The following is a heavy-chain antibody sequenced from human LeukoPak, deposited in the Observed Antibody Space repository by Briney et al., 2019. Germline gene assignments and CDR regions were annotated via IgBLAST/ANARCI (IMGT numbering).Heavy chain of an antibody. Sequence: SETLSLTCTVSGGSISSGGYYWSWIRQPPGKGLEWIGYIYHSGSTYYNPSLKSRVTISVDRSKNQFSLKLSSVTAADTAVYYCARGIMADYWGQGILVTVSS. CDR2: IYHSGST. CDR1: GGSISSGGYY. J-gene: IGHJ4*02. CDR3: ARGIMADY. D-gene: IGHD2-8*01. V-gene: IGHV4-30-2*01.